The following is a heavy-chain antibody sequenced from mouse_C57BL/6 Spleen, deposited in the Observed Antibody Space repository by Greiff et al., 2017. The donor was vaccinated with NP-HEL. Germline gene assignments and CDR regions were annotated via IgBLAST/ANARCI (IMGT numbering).Heavy chain of an antibody. D-gene: IGHD1-2*01. CDR1: GYAFSSYW. CDR3: ARAPSLLYFGY. J-gene: IGHJ2*01. CDR2: IYPGDGDT. Sequence: LVESGAELVKPGASVKISCKASGYAFSSYWLNWVKQRPGKGLEWIGQIYPGDGDTNYNGKFKGKAILTADKSSSTAYMQLSSLTSEASAVYFCARAPSLLYFGYWGQGTTLTVAS. V-gene: IGHV1-80*01.